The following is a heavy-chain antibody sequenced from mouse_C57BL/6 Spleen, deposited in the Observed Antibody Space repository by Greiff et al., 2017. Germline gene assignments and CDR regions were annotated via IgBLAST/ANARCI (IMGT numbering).Heavy chain of an antibody. CDR3: ARIRDSSEY. CDR1: GYTFTSYW. D-gene: IGHD3-2*02. V-gene: IGHV1-74*01. Sequence: VKLHQPGAELVKPGASVKLSCKASGYTFTSYWMHWVKQRPGQGLEWIGRIHPSDSDTNYNQKFKGKATVTVDKSSSTAYMQLSSLTSEDTAVYYCARIRDSSEYWGQGTLVTVS. CDR2: IHPSDSDT. J-gene: IGHJ3*01.